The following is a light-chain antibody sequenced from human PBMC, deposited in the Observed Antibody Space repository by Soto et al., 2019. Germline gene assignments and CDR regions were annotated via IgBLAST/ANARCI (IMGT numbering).Light chain of an antibody. CDR2: DAS. J-gene: IGKJ1*01. CDR1: QSISTY. Sequence: IHMTQSPSSLSASVGKRVTITRRASQSISTYLNWYQQTPGKAPKILIYDASRLESGVPSRFSGSGYGTEFNLTISSLQTEDFATYYCQQSYSSPPTFGQGTKVDIK. CDR3: QQSYSSPPT. V-gene: IGKV1-39*01.